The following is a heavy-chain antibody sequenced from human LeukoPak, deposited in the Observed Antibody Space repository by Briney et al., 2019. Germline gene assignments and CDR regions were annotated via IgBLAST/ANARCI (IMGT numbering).Heavy chain of an antibody. CDR3: AKHFDN. J-gene: IGHJ4*02. CDR2: INYSGST. V-gene: IGHV4-39*01. Sequence: PSETLSLTCTVSGGSISSGGYYWSWIRQPPGKGLEWIGSINYSGSTDYNLSLKSRVTISVDASKNQFSLKMSSVTAADTAVYYCAKHFDNWGQGTLVTVSS. CDR1: GGSISSGGYY.